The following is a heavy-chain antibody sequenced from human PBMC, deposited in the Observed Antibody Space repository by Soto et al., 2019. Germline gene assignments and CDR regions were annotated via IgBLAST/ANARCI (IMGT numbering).Heavy chain of an antibody. J-gene: IGHJ5*02. CDR1: GYTFFTYD. Sequence: ASGKVSCKASGYTFFTYDISWVRQAPGQGLEWRGWISTYSGDTNYAQKFQGRVTMTTDTSTTTAYLELRSLRSDDTAGYYCARHHGPTTSENWFDPWGQGTLVTVSS. CDR2: ISTYSGDT. V-gene: IGHV1-18*01. D-gene: IGHD5-12*01. CDR3: ARHHGPTTSENWFDP.